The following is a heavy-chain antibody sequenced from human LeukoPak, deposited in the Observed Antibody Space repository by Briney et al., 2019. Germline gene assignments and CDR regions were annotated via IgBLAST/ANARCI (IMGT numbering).Heavy chain of an antibody. J-gene: IGHJ4*02. Sequence: GGSLRLSCAASGFTFSDYTIHWVRQAPGKGLEWVAVISYDGSNKYYADSVKGRFTISRDNSKNTLYLQMNSLRAEDTAVYYCAKGGLYYDILTPCTHWGQGTLVTVSS. CDR1: GFTFSDYT. CDR3: AKGGLYYDILTPCTH. V-gene: IGHV3-30-3*01. CDR2: ISYDGSNK. D-gene: IGHD3-9*01.